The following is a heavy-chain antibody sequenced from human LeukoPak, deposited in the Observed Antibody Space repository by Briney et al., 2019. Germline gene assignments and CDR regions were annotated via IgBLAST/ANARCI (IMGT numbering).Heavy chain of an antibody. CDR3: AREAGIAVSGAFYYYMDV. V-gene: IGHV4-61*02. CDR2: FYTTGST. J-gene: IGHJ6*03. Sequence: SQTLSLTCTLSGTSVSLGTSYWSWIRQPAGKGLEWFGRFYTTGSTNYNPSLSNRIAISVDTSNNHFSLKLSSVTAADTAVYFCAREAGIAVSGAFYYYMDVWGEGTTVTVSS. D-gene: IGHD6-19*01. CDR1: GTSVSLGTSY.